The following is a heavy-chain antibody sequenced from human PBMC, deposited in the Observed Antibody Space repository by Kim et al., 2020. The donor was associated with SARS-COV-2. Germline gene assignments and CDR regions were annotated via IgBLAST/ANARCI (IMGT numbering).Heavy chain of an antibody. V-gene: IGHV4-34*01. CDR3: ARGTGSGWPDQRGSHFDY. J-gene: IGHJ4*02. Sequence: SETLSLTCAVYGGSFSGYYWSWIRQPPGKGLEWIGEINHSGSTNYNPSLKSRVTISVDTSKNQFSLKLSSVTAADTAVYYCARGTGSGWPDQRGSHFDYWGQGTLVTVSS. D-gene: IGHD6-19*01. CDR1: GGSFSGYY. CDR2: INHSGST.